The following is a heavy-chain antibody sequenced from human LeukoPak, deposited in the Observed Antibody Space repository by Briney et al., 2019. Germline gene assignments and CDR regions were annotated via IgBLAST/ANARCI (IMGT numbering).Heavy chain of an antibody. J-gene: IGHJ6*02. V-gene: IGHV4-34*01. D-gene: IGHD3-16*01. CDR3: ARLKSAMGAYYYYYYGMDV. Sequence: SETLSLTCAVYGGSFSGYYCSWIRQPPGKGLEWIGEINHSGSTDYNPSLKSRVTISVDTSKNQFSLKLSSVTAADTAVYYCARLKSAMGAYYYYYYGMDVWGQGTTVTVSS. CDR1: GGSFSGYY. CDR2: INHSGST.